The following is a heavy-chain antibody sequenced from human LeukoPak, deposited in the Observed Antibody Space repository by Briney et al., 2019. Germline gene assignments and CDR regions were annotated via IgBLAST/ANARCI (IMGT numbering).Heavy chain of an antibody. Sequence: ASVKVSCKASGYTFTGYYMHWVRQAPGQGLEWMGWINPNSGGTNYAQKFQGRVTMTRDTSISTAYMELSRLRSDDTAVYYCGRDPGGGSWSDYYSYRAAGGKGTTVT. D-gene: IGHD5-24*01. CDR1: GYTFTGYY. V-gene: IGHV1-2*02. CDR2: INPNSGGT. J-gene: IGHJ6*03. CDR3: GRDPGGGSWSDYYSYRAA.